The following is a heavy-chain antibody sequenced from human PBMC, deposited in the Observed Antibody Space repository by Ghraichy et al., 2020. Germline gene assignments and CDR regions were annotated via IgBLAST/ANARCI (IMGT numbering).Heavy chain of an antibody. J-gene: IGHJ2*01. D-gene: IGHD5-24*01. CDR1: GGSISSGGYY. CDR3: ARGRDGYRVFDL. Sequence: TLSLTCTVSGGSISSGGYYWSWIRQHPGKGLEWIGYIYYSGSTYYNPSLKSRVTISVDTSKNQFSLKLSSVTTADTAVYYCARGRDGYRVFDLWGRGTLVTVSS. V-gene: IGHV4-31*03. CDR2: IYYSGST.